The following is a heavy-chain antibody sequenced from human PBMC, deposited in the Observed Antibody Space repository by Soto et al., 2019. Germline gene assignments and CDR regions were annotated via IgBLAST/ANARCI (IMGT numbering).Heavy chain of an antibody. CDR3: ARGGLGIVVVSATPDAFDI. CDR1: GGSSSSGGYF. V-gene: IGHV4-31*03. D-gene: IGHD2-21*01. Sequence: PSETLSLTCTVSGGSSSSGGYFLSWIRQHPGKGLEWIGYIYYSGSTYYRPSLKRRGNISVDTSKNQFSLKLIPVAAANTTVYYCARGGLGIVVVSATPDAFDIWGQGTMVNASS. J-gene: IGHJ3*02. CDR2: IYYSGST.